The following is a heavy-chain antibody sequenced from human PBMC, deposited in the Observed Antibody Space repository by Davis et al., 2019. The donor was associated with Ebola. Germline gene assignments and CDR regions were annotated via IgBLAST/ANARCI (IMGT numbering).Heavy chain of an antibody. CDR3: ARVPKCGGDCYLVGWYLDL. V-gene: IGHV4-34*01. CDR2: ITHRGST. CDR1: GGSFSGYF. Sequence: SETLSLTCAVYGGSFSGYFWTWIRQPPGKGLEWIGEITHRGSTNSNPSLKSRVTISVDTSKNQFSLQLTSVTAADTAVYYCARVPKCGGDCYLVGWYLDLWGRGTLVTVSS. D-gene: IGHD2-21*02. J-gene: IGHJ2*01.